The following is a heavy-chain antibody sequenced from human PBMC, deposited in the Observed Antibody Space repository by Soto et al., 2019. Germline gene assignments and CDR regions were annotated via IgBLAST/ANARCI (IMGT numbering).Heavy chain of an antibody. Sequence: PGESLKISCKGFGYSFIHYWLGWVRPTPGTGLEWMGLIYPSDSAVRYSPSFQGQVTISADKSINTAYLQWGGLKASDTATYYCAGPRDYGPPFPFLFWGQGTQVTVSS. D-gene: IGHD3-16*01. CDR1: GYSFIHYW. J-gene: IGHJ4*02. CDR3: AGPRDYGPPFPFLF. CDR2: IYPSDSAV. V-gene: IGHV5-51*01.